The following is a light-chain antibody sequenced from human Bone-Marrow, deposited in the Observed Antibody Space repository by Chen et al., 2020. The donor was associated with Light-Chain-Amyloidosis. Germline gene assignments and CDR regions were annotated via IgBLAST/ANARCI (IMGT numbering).Light chain of an antibody. J-gene: IGLJ3*02. V-gene: IGLV3-21*02. CDR2: DDS. Sequence: SYVLTQPSSVSVAPGQTATLACGGNNIGSTSVHRYQQTPGQAPLLVVYDDSYRPSGIPERLSGSNSGNTATLTISRVEAGDEADYYCQVWDRSSDRPVFGGGTKLTVL. CDR3: QVWDRSSDRPV. CDR1: NIGSTS.